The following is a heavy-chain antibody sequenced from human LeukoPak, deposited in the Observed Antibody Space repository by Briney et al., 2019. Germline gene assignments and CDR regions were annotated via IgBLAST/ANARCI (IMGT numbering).Heavy chain of an antibody. Sequence: AGGSLRLSCAASGFTFSSYTMNWVRQAPGKGLEWVSSISTTSNYIYYADSVKGRFTISRDNAKNSLYLQMSSLRAEDTALYYCARDGDYDSLLFRRAYAFDIWGQGTMVTVSS. CDR3: ARDGDYDSLLFRRAYAFDI. CDR1: GFTFSSYT. D-gene: IGHD4-17*01. V-gene: IGHV3-21*01. J-gene: IGHJ3*02. CDR2: ISTTSNYI.